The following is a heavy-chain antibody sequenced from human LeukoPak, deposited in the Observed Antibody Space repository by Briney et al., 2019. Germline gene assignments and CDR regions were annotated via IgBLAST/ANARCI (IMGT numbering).Heavy chain of an antibody. CDR2: ITPFNGNT. J-gene: IGHJ5*02. V-gene: IGHV1-45*02. Sequence: ASVKVSCKASGYTFTYRYLHWVRQAPGQALEWVGWITPFNGNTNYAQKFQDRVTITRDTSASTAYMELSSLRSEDTAVYYCARGADYDFWSGYYTSFNNWFDPWGQGTLVTVSS. D-gene: IGHD3-3*01. CDR1: GYTFTYRY. CDR3: ARGADYDFWSGYYTSFNNWFDP.